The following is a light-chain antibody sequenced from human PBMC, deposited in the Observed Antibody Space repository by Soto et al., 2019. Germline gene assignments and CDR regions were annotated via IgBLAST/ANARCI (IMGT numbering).Light chain of an antibody. J-gene: IGKJ1*01. CDR2: GAS. V-gene: IGKV3-20*01. CDR3: QQYGSSGT. CDR1: QSVSNNY. Sequence: EIVFTHSASTLSLSPGERATLSCRASQSVSNNYLAWHQKKAGQAPRLLIYGASNRATGIPDRFSGSGSGTDFTLTISRLEPEDFAVYYCQQYGSSGTFGQGTKVDIK.